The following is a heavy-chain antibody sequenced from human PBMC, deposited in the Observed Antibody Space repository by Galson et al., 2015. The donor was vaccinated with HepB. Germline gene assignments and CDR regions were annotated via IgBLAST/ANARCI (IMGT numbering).Heavy chain of an antibody. CDR2: INAGNGNT. D-gene: IGHD3-10*01. Sequence: SVKVSCKASGFTFTSYAIHWVRQAPGQRLEWMGWINAGNGNTKYSQQFQGRVTITRDTPASTAYMDLSSLRSEDTAVYYWARAKLLWFGERGYYFDYGGQGTLCSAYS. V-gene: IGHV1-3*01. J-gene: IGHJ4*02. CDR1: GFTFTSYA. CDR3: ARAKLLWFGERGYYFDY.